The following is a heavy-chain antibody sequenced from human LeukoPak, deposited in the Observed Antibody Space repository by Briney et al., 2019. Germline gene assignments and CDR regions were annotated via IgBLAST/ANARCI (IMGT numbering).Heavy chain of an antibody. V-gene: IGHV1-2*02. CDR3: ASTPNLSIAAGSFDY. J-gene: IGHJ4*02. CDR1: GYTFTGYY. Sequence: GASVKVSCKASGYTFTGYYMHWVRQAPGQGLEWMGWINPNSGGTNYAQKFQGRVTTTRDTSISTAYMELSRLRSDDTAVYYCASTPNLSIAAGSFDYWGQGTLVTVSS. D-gene: IGHD6-13*01. CDR2: INPNSGGT.